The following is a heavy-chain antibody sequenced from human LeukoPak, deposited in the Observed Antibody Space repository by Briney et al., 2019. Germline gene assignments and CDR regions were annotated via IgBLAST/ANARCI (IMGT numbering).Heavy chain of an antibody. J-gene: IGHJ4*02. Sequence: GGSLRLSCAASGFIFSSYAMNWVRQAPGKGLEWVSTVTGSGDTTYYADFVKGRFTISRDNSKNTLYLQMNSLRAEDTAVYYCADITMVQGYWGQGTLVTVSS. CDR3: ADITMVQGY. V-gene: IGHV3-23*01. CDR2: VTGSGDTT. CDR1: GFIFSSYA. D-gene: IGHD3-10*01.